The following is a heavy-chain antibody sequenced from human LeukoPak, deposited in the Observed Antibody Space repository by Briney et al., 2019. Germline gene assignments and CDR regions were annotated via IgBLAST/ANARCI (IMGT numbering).Heavy chain of an antibody. Sequence: NPSETLSLTCTVSGGSISSYYWTWIRQPAGKGLEWIGRICTSGSTNYNPSLKSRVTMSVDTSKNQFSLKLNSVTAADTAVYYCARDEYYYGSGSYWWFDPWGQGTLVTVSS. V-gene: IGHV4-4*07. D-gene: IGHD3-10*01. CDR2: ICTSGST. CDR3: ARDEYYYGSGSYWWFDP. J-gene: IGHJ5*02. CDR1: GGSISSYY.